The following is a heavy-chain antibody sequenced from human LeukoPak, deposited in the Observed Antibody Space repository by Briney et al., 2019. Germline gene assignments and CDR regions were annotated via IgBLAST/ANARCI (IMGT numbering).Heavy chain of an antibody. V-gene: IGHV3-23*01. Sequence: GGSLRLSCAASGFTFSSYAMSWVRQAPGKGLEWVSAISGSGGSTYYADSVKGRFTISRDNSKNTLYLQMTSLRAEDTAVYYCAKDKGGDYGDYYYYCGMDVWGQGTTVTVSS. CDR3: AKDKGGDYGDYYYYCGMDV. CDR2: ISGSGGST. D-gene: IGHD4-17*01. CDR1: GFTFSSYA. J-gene: IGHJ6*02.